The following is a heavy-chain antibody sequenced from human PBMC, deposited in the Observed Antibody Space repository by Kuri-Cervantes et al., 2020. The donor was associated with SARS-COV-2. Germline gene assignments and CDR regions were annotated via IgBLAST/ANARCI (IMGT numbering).Heavy chain of an antibody. V-gene: IGHV4-30-4*01. Sequence: SETLSLTCTVSGDSISSGDYYWSWIRQPPGKGLEWIGYIYYSGSTYYNPSLKSRVTIPVDTSKNQFSLKLSSVTAADTAVYYCALVAVYYDSSGYYYWFDPWGQGTLVTVSS. CDR2: IYYSGST. CDR1: GDSISSGDYY. J-gene: IGHJ5*02. D-gene: IGHD3-22*01. CDR3: ALVAVYYDSSGYYYWFDP.